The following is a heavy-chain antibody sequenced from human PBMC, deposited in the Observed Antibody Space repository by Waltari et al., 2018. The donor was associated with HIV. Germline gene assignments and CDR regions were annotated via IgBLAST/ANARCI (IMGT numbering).Heavy chain of an antibody. CDR1: RGSISSGSNY. J-gene: IGHJ6*02. V-gene: IGHV4-61*02. D-gene: IGHD6-13*01. Sequence: QVQLQESGPGLVKPSQTLSLTCTVSRGSISSGSNYWNWIRQPAGKGLEWIGRINTSGSTNYNPSLKSRVTISVDTTKNQFSLKLSSVTAADTAVYYCARNQSPRGMAATGDYYGMDVWGQGTTVTVSS. CDR3: ARNQSPRGMAATGDYYGMDV. CDR2: INTSGST.